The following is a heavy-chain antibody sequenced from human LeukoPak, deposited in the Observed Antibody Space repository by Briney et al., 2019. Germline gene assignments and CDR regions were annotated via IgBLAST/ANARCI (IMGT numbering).Heavy chain of an antibody. V-gene: IGHV1-46*03. Sequence: GASVKVSCKASGYTFTSCYMHWVRQAPGQGLEWMGIINPSGGSTSYAQKFQGRVTMTRDTSTSTVYMELSSLRSEDTAVYYCASTPLRVPYYYYMDVWGKGTTVTVSS. CDR2: INPSGGST. CDR1: GYTFTSCY. D-gene: IGHD1-1*01. J-gene: IGHJ6*03. CDR3: ASTPLRVPYYYYMDV.